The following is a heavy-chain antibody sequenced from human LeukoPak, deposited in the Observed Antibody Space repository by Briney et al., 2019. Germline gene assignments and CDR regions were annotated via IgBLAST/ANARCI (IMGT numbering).Heavy chain of an antibody. D-gene: IGHD3-10*01. V-gene: IGHV3-74*03. Sequence: PGGSLRLSCAAPGFTFSSCWMHWVRQAPGKGLVWVSRINSAGSSTAYADSVKGRFTISRDNAKNTLYLQMNSLRAEDTAVYYFTTMVQFGWGQGTLVTVSS. CDR3: TTMVQFG. CDR1: GFTFSSCW. CDR2: INSAGSST. J-gene: IGHJ4*02.